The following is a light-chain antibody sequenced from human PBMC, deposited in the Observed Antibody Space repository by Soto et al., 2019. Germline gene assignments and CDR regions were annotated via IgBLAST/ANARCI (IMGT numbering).Light chain of an antibody. CDR2: GAS. CDR1: QSINSNY. CDR3: QQYGSSPQT. V-gene: IGKV3-20*01. Sequence: EIVLTQSPGTLSLSPGDRATLSCRASQSINSNYLAWYQQKPGQAPRLFIYGASSRATGIPDRFSGSGSGTDFTLTISRLEPEDFAVYYCQQYGSSPQTFGQGTKVEIK. J-gene: IGKJ1*01.